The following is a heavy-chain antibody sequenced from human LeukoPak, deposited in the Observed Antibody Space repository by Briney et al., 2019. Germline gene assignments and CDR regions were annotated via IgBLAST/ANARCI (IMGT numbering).Heavy chain of an antibody. CDR3: ARDIVVVPAAISRAGHYYYYGMDV. CDR2: ISAYNGNT. J-gene: IGHJ6*02. Sequence: GASVKVSCKASGYTFTSYGISWVRQAPGQGLEWMGWISAYNGNTNYAQKLQGRVTMTTDTSTSTAYMELRSLRSGDTAVYYCARDIVVVPAAISRAGHYYYYGMDVWGQGTTVTVSS. V-gene: IGHV1-18*01. CDR1: GYTFTSYG. D-gene: IGHD2-2*02.